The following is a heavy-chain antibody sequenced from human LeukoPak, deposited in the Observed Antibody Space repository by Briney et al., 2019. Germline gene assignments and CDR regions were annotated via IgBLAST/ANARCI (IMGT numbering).Heavy chain of an antibody. CDR3: ARPRDGYNSGDNY. Sequence: GGSLRLSCAASGFTFSSYSMNWVRPAPGKGLEWVSSISSSSSYIYYADSVKGRFTISRDNAKNSLYLQMNSLRAEDTAVYYCARPRDGYNSGDNYWGQGTLVTVSS. D-gene: IGHD5-24*01. J-gene: IGHJ4*02. CDR1: GFTFSSYS. CDR2: ISSSSSYI. V-gene: IGHV3-21*01.